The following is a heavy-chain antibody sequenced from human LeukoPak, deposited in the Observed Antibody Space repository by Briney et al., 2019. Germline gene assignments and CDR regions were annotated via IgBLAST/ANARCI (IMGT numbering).Heavy chain of an antibody. Sequence: GGSLRLSCAASGFTFSSYAMSWVRQPPGKGLEWVSGISGSGDNTYYADSVKGRFTISRDNSKKTLYLHLNSLRVEDAAVYYCAKGQNSASGSYQYNWFDPWGQGTLVTVSS. V-gene: IGHV3-23*01. CDR1: GFTFSSYA. CDR2: ISGSGDNT. CDR3: AKGQNSASGSYQYNWFDP. J-gene: IGHJ5*02. D-gene: IGHD3-10*01.